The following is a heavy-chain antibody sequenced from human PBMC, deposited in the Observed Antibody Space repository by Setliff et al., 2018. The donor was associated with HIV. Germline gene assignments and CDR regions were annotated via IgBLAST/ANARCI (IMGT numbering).Heavy chain of an antibody. CDR2: IYIDGST. Sequence: SLRLSCAASGFTVSSNYMSWVRQAPGKGLEWVSVIYIDGSTYYADSVRGRFTISRDNYKNTLYLQMKSLRAEDTAVYYCAREDPPADFHFWSGRLADWGQGSLVTVSS. D-gene: IGHD3-3*02. J-gene: IGHJ4*02. V-gene: IGHV3-66*02. CDR3: AREDPPADFHFWSGRLAD. CDR1: GFTVSSNY.